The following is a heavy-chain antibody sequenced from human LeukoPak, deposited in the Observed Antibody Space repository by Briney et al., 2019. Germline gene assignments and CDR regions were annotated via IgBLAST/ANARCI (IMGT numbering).Heavy chain of an antibody. D-gene: IGHD2-15*01. Sequence: GGSLRLSCAASGFTFSSYWMSWVRQAPGKGLEWVANIKQDGSEQYYVDSVKGRFTISRDNAKNSVYLQMNSLRAEDTAVYYCARCPTLYCSGDSCRPGNWFDPWGQGTLVTVSS. CDR3: ARCPTLYCSGDSCRPGNWFDP. V-gene: IGHV3-7*01. CDR1: GFTFSSYW. CDR2: IKQDGSEQ. J-gene: IGHJ5*02.